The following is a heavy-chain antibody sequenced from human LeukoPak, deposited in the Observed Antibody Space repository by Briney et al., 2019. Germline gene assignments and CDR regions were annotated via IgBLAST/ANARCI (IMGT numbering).Heavy chain of an antibody. V-gene: IGHV3-21*01. J-gene: IGHJ3*02. Sequence: GGSLRLSCAASGFTLSSYSMNWVRQAPGKGLEWVSSISSSSSYIYYADSVKGRFTISRDNAKNSLYLQMNSLRAEDTAVYYCARDVTTVGAFDIWGQGTMVTVSS. CDR3: ARDVTTVGAFDI. CDR1: GFTLSSYS. CDR2: ISSSSSYI. D-gene: IGHD4-23*01.